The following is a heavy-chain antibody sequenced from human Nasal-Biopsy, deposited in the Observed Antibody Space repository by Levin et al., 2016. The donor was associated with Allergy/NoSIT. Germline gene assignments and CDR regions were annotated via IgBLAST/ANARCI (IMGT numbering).Heavy chain of an antibody. D-gene: IGHD2-21*02. CDR3: ARRRTSVTDSHYYNAMDV. Sequence: ASVKVSCKASGYTFSGFYMHWVRQAPGQGLEWMGWTNPNSGGTNYAQKFQGRVTMTRDTSISTAFMELSSLRSDDTAVYYCARRRTSVTDSHYYNAMDVWGQGTTVTVSS. CDR2: TNPNSGGT. CDR1: GYTFSGFY. J-gene: IGHJ6*02. V-gene: IGHV1-2*02.